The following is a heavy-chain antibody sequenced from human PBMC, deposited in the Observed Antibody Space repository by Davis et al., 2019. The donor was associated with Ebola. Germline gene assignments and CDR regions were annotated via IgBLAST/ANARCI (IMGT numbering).Heavy chain of an antibody. J-gene: IGHJ4*02. CDR2: IYSGGST. V-gene: IGHV3-53*01. CDR3: ARGDIAAAGYY. Sequence: GESLKISCAASGFTFSSYAMSWVRQAPGKGLEWVSVIYSGGSTYYADSVKGRFTISRDNSKNTLYLQMNSLRAEDTAVYYCARGDIAAAGYYWGQGTLVTVSS. D-gene: IGHD6-13*01. CDR1: GFTFSSYA.